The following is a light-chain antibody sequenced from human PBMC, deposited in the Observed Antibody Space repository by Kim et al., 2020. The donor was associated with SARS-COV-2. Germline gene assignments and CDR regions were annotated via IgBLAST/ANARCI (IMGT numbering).Light chain of an antibody. CDR1: ALPNQY. CDR2: KDS. Sequence: PGQTARITCSGDALPNQYAYWYQQKPGQAPVLVIYKDSERPSGIPERFSGSRSGTTVTLAISGVQAEDEGDYYCQSADSSGPYVVFGGGTQLTVL. CDR3: QSADSSGPYVV. J-gene: IGLJ2*01. V-gene: IGLV3-25*03.